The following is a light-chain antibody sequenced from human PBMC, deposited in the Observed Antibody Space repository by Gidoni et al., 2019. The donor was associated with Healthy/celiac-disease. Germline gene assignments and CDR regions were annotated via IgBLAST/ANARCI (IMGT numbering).Light chain of an antibody. V-gene: IGLV2-11*01. J-gene: IGLJ2*01. CDR2: EVS. Sequence: QSALTQPRSVSRSPGQSVTISCTGTSSDVGGYNYVSWYQQDPGKAPRLMIYEVSKRPSGVPERFTGSKSRNTASLTISGLQAEDEADYYCCSYAGSYAFVVFGGGTKLTVL. CDR1: SSDVGGYNY. CDR3: CSYAGSYAFVV.